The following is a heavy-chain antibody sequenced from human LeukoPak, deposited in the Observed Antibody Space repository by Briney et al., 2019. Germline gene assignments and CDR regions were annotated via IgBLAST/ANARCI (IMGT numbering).Heavy chain of an antibody. Sequence: GASVKVSCKTSGYSFSDYYMHWVRQAPGQGLEWMGWINPNSGGTSSAQKFQGRVTMARDTSITTVYIEVKWLTSDDTAIYYCARADRLDGGPYLIGPWGQGTLVTVSS. J-gene: IGHJ5*02. CDR2: INPNSGGT. CDR3: ARADRLDGGPYLIGP. CDR1: GYSFSDYY. D-gene: IGHD2-21*01. V-gene: IGHV1-2*02.